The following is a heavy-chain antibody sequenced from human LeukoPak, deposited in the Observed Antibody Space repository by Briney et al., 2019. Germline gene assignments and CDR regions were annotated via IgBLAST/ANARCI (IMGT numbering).Heavy chain of an antibody. CDR1: GFPFSSYA. CDR2: ISGSGGST. J-gene: IGHJ4*02. CDR3: GEIYGSGSFDY. V-gene: IGHV3-23*01. Sequence: GGSLRLSCAASGFPFSSYAMRGLRQAPGKGLEGVSAISGSGGSTYYADSVKGRFTISRENSKNPLYLQINSLRAEDKAVVYCGEIYGSGSFDYWGQGTVVTVLS. D-gene: IGHD3-10*01.